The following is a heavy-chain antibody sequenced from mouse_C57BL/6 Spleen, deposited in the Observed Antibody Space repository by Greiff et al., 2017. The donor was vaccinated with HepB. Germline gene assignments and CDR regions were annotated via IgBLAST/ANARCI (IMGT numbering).Heavy chain of an antibody. D-gene: IGHD1-1*01. CDR1: GYSITSGYY. J-gene: IGHJ1*03. CDR3: ARKRGITTVGGYYGV. Sequence: EVKLVESGPGLVKPSQSLSLTCSVTGYSITSGYYWNWIRQFPGNKLEWTGYISYDGSNNYNPSLKNRFSINSDTSKNQFFLKLNSVTTEDTATYYCARKRGITTVGGYYGVWGTGTTVTVSS. CDR2: ISYDGSN. V-gene: IGHV3-6*01.